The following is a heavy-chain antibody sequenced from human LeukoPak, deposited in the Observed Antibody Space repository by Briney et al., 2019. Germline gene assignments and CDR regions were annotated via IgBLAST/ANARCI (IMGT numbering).Heavy chain of an antibody. CDR2: IYHSGST. V-gene: IGHV4-38-2*02. CDR3: ASPGSGWRYYFDY. Sequence: SETLSLTCTVSGYSISSGYYWGWIRQPPGKGLEWIGSIYHSGSTYYNPSLKSRVTRSVDTSKNQFSLKLSSVTAADTAVYYCASPGSGWRYYFDYWGQGTLVTVSS. D-gene: IGHD6-19*01. CDR1: GYSISSGYY. J-gene: IGHJ4*02.